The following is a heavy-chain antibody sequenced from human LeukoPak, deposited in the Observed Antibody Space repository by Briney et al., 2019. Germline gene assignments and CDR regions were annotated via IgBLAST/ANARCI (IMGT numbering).Heavy chain of an antibody. V-gene: IGHV3-7*03. J-gene: IGHJ4*02. CDR3: ARDKGDYDTSGSLFVF. Sequence: GGSLRLSCAASGFTFSRYWMSWVRQVPRKGLEWVANIKQDGGEIYYVGSVKGRFTISRDNAKSSLYLQMNSLRAGDTAVYYCARDKGDYDTSGSLFVFGGQGTPATVSS. CDR1: GFTFSRYW. CDR2: IKQDGGEI. D-gene: IGHD3-22*01.